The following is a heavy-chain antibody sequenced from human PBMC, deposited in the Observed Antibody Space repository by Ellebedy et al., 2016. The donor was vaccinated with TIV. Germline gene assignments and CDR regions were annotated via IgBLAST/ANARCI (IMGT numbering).Heavy chain of an antibody. CDR3: ARQLSSTQYSFLYDY. V-gene: IGHV1-18*01. CDR2: ISAYNGNT. D-gene: IGHD6-6*01. J-gene: IGHJ4*02. CDR1: GYTFTSYG. Sequence: AASVKVSCKASGYTFTSYGISWVRQAPGQGLEWMGWISAYNGNTNYAQKFQGRVTITADKSTSTAYMELSSLRSEDTAVYYCARQLSSTQYSFLYDYWGQGTLVTGSS.